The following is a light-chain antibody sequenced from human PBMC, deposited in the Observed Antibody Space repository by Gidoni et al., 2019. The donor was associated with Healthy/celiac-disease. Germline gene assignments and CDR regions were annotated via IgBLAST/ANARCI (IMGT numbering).Light chain of an antibody. J-gene: IGLJ3*02. CDR3: SSYTSSSTPWV. V-gene: IGLV2-14*01. Sequence: SALTQPASFSGSPGQSITIPCTGTSSDVGGYNYVSWYQQHPGKAPKLMIYDVRNRPSGVSNRFSCSKSGNTASLTISGLQAEDEAYYYCSSYTSSSTPWVFGGGTKLTVL. CDR2: DVR. CDR1: SSDVGGYNY.